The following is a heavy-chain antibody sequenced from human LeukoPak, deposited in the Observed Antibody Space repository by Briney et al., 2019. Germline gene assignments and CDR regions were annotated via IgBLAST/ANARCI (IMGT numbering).Heavy chain of an antibody. V-gene: IGHV3-23*01. CDR3: ATTLNTGFFQS. CDR2: VSGSGGDT. J-gene: IGHJ5*02. Sequence: GGSLRLSCAASGFTFSTYAMHWVRQAPGKGLEWVSAVSGSGGDTYYADSVTGRFTISRDDSKNTLYVLLNSLRAEDTAVYYCATTLNTGFFQSWGRGTLVTVSS. D-gene: IGHD5-18*01. CDR1: GFTFSTYA.